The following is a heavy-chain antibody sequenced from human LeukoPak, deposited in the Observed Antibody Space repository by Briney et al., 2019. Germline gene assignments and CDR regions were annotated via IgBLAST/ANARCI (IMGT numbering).Heavy chain of an antibody. CDR3: ARAPRTLRYFDWSPPNWFDP. CDR2: ISSSSSYI. CDR1: GFTFSSYS. V-gene: IGHV3-21*01. D-gene: IGHD3-9*01. J-gene: IGHJ5*02. Sequence: PGGSLRLSCAASGFTFSSYSMNWVRQAPGKGLEWVSSISSSSSYIYYADSVKGRFTISRDNAKSSLYLQMNSLRAEDTAVYYCARAPRTLRYFDWSPPNWFDPWGQGTLVTVSS.